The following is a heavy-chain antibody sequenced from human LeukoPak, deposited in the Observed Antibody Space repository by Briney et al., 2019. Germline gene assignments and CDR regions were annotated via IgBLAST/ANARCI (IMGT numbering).Heavy chain of an antibody. V-gene: IGHV3-23*01. J-gene: IGHJ4*02. CDR1: GFTFTTYA. CDR2: TSGGGGST. CDR3: ARDRVNWNDVGGLFDY. D-gene: IGHD1-1*01. Sequence: GGSLRLSCAASGFTFTTYAMSWVRQAPGKGLEWVSATSGGGGSTYYADSVKGRFTISRDNSKNTLYLEMNGLRAEDTAVYYCARDRVNWNDVGGLFDYWGQGTLVTVSS.